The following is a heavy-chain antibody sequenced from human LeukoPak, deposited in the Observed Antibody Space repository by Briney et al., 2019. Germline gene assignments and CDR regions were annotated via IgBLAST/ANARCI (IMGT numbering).Heavy chain of an antibody. V-gene: IGHV3-23*01. CDR3: AKVGGEAAAGLYYYYYMDV. J-gene: IGHJ6*03. Sequence: PGGSLRLSCAASGFTFSSYAMSWVRQAPGKGLEWVSAISGSGGSTYYADSVKGRFTISRDNSKNTLYLQMNSLRAEDTAVYYCAKVGGEAAAGLYYYYYMDVWGRGTTVTVSS. D-gene: IGHD6-13*01. CDR2: ISGSGGST. CDR1: GFTFSSYA.